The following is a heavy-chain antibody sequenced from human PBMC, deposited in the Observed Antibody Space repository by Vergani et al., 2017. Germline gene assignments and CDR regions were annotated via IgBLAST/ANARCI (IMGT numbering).Heavy chain of an antibody. J-gene: IGHJ6*02. CDR2: ISSSSSYI. V-gene: IGHV3-21*01. CDR3: ATXLCDPETCTVTTFEVSGYYYYGMDV. Sequence: EVQLVESGGGLVKPGGSLRLSCAASGFTFSSYSMNWVRQAPGKGLEWVSSISSSSSYIYYAYSVKGRFTISRDNAKNSLYLQMNSLRAEDTAVYYCATXLCDPETCTVTTFEVSGYYYYGMDVWGQGTKVTVSS. CDR1: GFTFSSYS. D-gene: IGHD4-17*01.